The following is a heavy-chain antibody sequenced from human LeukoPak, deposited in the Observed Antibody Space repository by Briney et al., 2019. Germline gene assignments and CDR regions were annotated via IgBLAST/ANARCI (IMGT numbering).Heavy chain of an antibody. CDR2: ISSSSSTI. CDR1: GFTFSSYS. CDR3: ARDGKGYGPDWFDP. D-gene: IGHD4-17*01. J-gene: IGHJ5*02. Sequence: PGGSLRLSCAASGFTFSSYSMNWVRQAPGKGLEWVSYISSSSSTIYYADSVKGRFTISRDNAKNSLYLQMNSLRAEDTAVYYCARDGKGYGPDWFDPWGQGTLVTVSS. V-gene: IGHV3-48*01.